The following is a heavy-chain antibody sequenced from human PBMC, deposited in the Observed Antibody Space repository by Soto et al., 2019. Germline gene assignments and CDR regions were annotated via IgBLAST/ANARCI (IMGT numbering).Heavy chain of an antibody. V-gene: IGHV3-9*01. J-gene: IGHJ4*02. CDR1: GFTFDDYA. CDR2: ISWDSDTI. D-gene: IGHD2-2*02. CDR3: AKGLIIPAEIDC. Sequence: EVQLVESGGGLVQSGRSLRLSCAASGFTFDDYAMHWVRQAPGKGLEWVSGISWDSDTIGYAYSVKGRFTISRDNAKNSLYLQRNSLRAEDTALYSCAKGLIIPAEIDCWGQGTLVTVSS.